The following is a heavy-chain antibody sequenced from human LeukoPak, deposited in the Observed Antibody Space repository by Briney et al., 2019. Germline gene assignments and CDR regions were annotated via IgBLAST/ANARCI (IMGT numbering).Heavy chain of an antibody. D-gene: IGHD1-26*01. J-gene: IGHJ4*02. V-gene: IGHV3-53*01. CDR1: GFTVSSNY. CDR2: IYGGGST. Sequence: GGSLRLSCAASGFTVSSNYMSWVRQAPGKGLEWVSVIYGGGSTYYADSVKGRFTISRDNSKNTLYLQMNSLRAEDTAVYYCARALSGSSLVFDYWGQGTLVTVSS. CDR3: ARALSGSSLVFDY.